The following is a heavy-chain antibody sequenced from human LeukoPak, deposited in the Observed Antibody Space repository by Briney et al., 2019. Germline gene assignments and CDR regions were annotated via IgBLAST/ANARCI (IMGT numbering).Heavy chain of an antibody. J-gene: IGHJ4*02. CDR2: IIPIFGTA. CDR3: ARSDSSSWYGQYYFDY. Sequence: GASVKVSCKASGGTFSSYAISWVRQAPGQGLEWMGGIIPIFGTANYAQKFQGRVTITADESTSTAYMELSSLRSEDTAAYYCARSDSSSWYGQYYFDYWGQGTLVTVSS. D-gene: IGHD6-13*01. V-gene: IGHV1-69*13. CDR1: GGTFSSYA.